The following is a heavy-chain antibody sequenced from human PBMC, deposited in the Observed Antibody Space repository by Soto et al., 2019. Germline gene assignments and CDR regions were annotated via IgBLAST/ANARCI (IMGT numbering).Heavy chain of an antibody. CDR3: AREKVIRYFRYDAFDI. J-gene: IGHJ3*02. CDR1: GDSVSSNSAA. Sequence: KQSQTLSLTCAISGDSVSSNSAAWNWIRQSPSRGLEWLGRTYYRSKWYNDYAVSVKSRITINPDTSKNQFSLQLNSVTPEDTAVYYCAREKVIRYFRYDAFDIWGQGTMVTVSS. V-gene: IGHV6-1*01. CDR2: TYYRSKWYN. D-gene: IGHD3-9*01.